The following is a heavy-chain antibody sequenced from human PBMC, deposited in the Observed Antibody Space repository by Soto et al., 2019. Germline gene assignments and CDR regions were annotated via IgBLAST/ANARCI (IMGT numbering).Heavy chain of an antibody. J-gene: IGHJ6*02. Sequence: HLGGSLRLSCTASGFIFSGSAIHWVRQASGKGLEWVGRIRSRANNYATSSAASVKGRFFFSRDDSKNTAYLQMNTLKTEDTAVYYCSRGQGAAIGDYYYHGMDVWGQGTTVTVS. CDR2: IRSRANNYAT. D-gene: IGHD2-2*02. V-gene: IGHV3-73*01. CDR1: GFIFSGSA. CDR3: SRGQGAAIGDYYYHGMDV.